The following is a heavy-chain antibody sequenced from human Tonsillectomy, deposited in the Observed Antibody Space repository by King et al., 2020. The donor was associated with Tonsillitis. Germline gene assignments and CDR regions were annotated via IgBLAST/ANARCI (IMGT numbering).Heavy chain of an antibody. CDR2: ISCSAGGT. V-gene: IGHV3-23*04. Sequence: VQLVESGGGLVQPGGSLRLSCAASGFTFSSCAMTWVRQAPGMRLEWVSDISCSAGGTYYADSVKGRFTIPRDNSKNTLYLQMNSLRAEDTAVYYCAKGWVEMDAWGQGTLVTVSS. CDR3: AKGWVEMDA. D-gene: IGHD5-24*01. J-gene: IGHJ4*02. CDR1: GFTFSSCA.